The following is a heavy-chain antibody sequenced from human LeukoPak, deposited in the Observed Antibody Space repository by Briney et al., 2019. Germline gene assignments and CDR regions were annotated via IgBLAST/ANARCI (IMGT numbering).Heavy chain of an antibody. CDR2: IYSSGNT. J-gene: IGHJ5*02. D-gene: IGHD6-19*01. Sequence: PSEALSLTCTVSGGSISSSSYYWGWLRQPPGKGLEWIGSIYSSGNTYYNPSLKSRVTISLDTSKIQFSLRLSSVTATDTAVYYCARHFSSGWSLGWFDPWGQGTLVTVSS. V-gene: IGHV4-39*01. CDR1: GGSISSSSYY. CDR3: ARHFSSGWSLGWFDP.